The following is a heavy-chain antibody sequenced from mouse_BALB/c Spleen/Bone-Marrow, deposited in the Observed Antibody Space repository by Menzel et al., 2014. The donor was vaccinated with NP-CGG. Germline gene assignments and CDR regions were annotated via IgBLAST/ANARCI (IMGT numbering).Heavy chain of an antibody. D-gene: IGHD2-2*01. V-gene: IGHV1-7*01. CDR2: INPSTGYT. Sequence: QVQLKESGAELAKPGASVKMSCKASGYTFTSYWMHWVKQRPGQGLEWIGYINPSTGYTEYNQKFKDKATLTADKSSSTAYMQLSSLTSEDSAVYYCARGVRGYDWFAYWGQGTLVTVSA. CDR3: ARGVRGYDWFAY. J-gene: IGHJ3*01. CDR1: GYTFTSYW.